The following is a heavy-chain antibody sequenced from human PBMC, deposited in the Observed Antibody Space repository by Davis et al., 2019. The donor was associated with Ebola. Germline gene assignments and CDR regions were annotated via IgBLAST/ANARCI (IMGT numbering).Heavy chain of an antibody. CDR1: GYTFTRFG. V-gene: IGHV1-18*01. J-gene: IGHJ6*02. CDR3: ARDRAHGLDV. Sequence: ASVKVSCKASGYTFTRFGISWVRQAPGQGLEWMGWISANSGNTNYAEKFHDRVTLVRDTSTSTAYMELRSLRSDDTAVYYCARDRAHGLDVWGQGTAVTVSS. D-gene: IGHD3-10*01. CDR2: ISANSGNT.